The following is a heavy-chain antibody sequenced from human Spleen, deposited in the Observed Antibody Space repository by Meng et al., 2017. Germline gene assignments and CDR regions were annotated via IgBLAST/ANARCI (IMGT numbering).Heavy chain of an antibody. V-gene: IGHV4-4*02. CDR3: ATVTCSVDY. CDR2: IYHSGST. Sequence: QVHVQGAGPGCGGLSGSLALTCPVSGYSISRVTWGTGLGQPSGEGLECIGEIYHSGSTNYDPSIKSRVTISVDKSKDQFSLKLGYVTAADTAVYDGATVTCSVDYWGQGTLVTVSS. J-gene: IGHJ4*02. CDR1: GYSISRVTW. D-gene: IGHD2-8*02.